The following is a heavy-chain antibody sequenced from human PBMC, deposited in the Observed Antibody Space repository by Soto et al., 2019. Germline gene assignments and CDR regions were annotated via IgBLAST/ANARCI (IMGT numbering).Heavy chain of an antibody. J-gene: IGHJ4*02. V-gene: IGHV3-30*03. CDR1: GFTFSSYG. Sequence: GGSLRLSCAASGFTFSSYGMHWVRQAPGKGLEWVAVISYDGSNKYYADSVKGRFTISRDNAKNTLYLQMNSLRAEDTAVYYCARDYYDSSGYYPRFDYWGQGTLVTSPQ. D-gene: IGHD3-22*01. CDR2: ISYDGSNK. CDR3: ARDYYDSSGYYPRFDY.